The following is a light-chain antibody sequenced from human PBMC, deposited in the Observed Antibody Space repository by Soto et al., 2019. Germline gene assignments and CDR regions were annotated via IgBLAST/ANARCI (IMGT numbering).Light chain of an antibody. CDR3: QQYGSSSTWT. CDR2: AES. V-gene: IGKV3-20*01. Sequence: EIVLTQSPGTLSLSPGERATLSCRASQSVSSAYLAWYQHKPGQPPTLLIYAESSRVTGIPDRFSGSGSGTDFTLTISRLEPEDFAVYYCQQYGSSSTWTFGQGTKVEIK. J-gene: IGKJ1*01. CDR1: QSVSSAY.